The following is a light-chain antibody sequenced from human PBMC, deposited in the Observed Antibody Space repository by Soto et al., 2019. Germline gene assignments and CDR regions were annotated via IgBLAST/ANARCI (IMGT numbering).Light chain of an antibody. V-gene: IGLV1-40*01. CDR3: QSSDSSRSAVV. Sequence: QSVLTQPPSVSGAPGQRVTISCTGSSSNIGAGYDVHWYQQLPGTAPKLLIYGNSNRPSGVPDRFSGSKSGTSASLAITGRQADDEADYYCQSSDSSRSAVVFGGGTKLTVL. CDR1: SSNIGAGYD. J-gene: IGLJ2*01. CDR2: GNS.